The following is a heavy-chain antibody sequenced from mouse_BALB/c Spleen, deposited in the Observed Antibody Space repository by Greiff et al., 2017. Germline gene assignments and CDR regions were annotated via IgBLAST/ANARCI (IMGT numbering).Heavy chain of an antibody. D-gene: IGHD2-4*01. J-gene: IGHJ3*01. V-gene: IGHV1S29*02. Sequence: VQLKQSGPELVKPGASVKISCKASGYTFTDYNMHWVKQSHGKSLEWIGYIYPYNGGTGYNQKFKSKATLTVDNSSSTAYMELRSLTSEDSAVYYCARRRSYDYNGGAWFAYWGQGTLVTVSA. CDR2: IYPYNGGT. CDR1: GYTFTDYN. CDR3: ARRRSYDYNGGAWFAY.